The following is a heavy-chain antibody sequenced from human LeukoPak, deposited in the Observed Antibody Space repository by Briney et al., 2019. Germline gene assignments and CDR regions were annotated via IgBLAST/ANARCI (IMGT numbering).Heavy chain of an antibody. V-gene: IGHV4-59*08. Sequence: SETLSLTCTVSGGSISSYYWSWIRQPPGKGLEWIGYIYYSGSTNYNPSLKSRVTISVDTSKNQFSLKLSSVTAADTAVYYCARHRGYYDSSDAFDIWGQGTMVTVSS. D-gene: IGHD3-22*01. CDR1: GGSISSYY. CDR2: IYYSGST. J-gene: IGHJ3*02. CDR3: ARHRGYYDSSDAFDI.